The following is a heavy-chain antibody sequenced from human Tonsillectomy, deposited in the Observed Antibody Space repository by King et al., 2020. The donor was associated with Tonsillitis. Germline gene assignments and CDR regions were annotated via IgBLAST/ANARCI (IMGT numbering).Heavy chain of an antibody. CDR3: AGHGGEYYFDY. CDR2: ISYDGSNK. CDR1: GFTFSSYA. V-gene: IGHV3-30-3*01. Sequence: QLVQSGGGVVQPGRSLRLSCAASGFTFSSYAIHWVRQAPGKGLEWVAVISYDGSNKYYADSVKGRFTISRDNSKNTLYLQMNSLRTEDTAVYHCAGHGGEYYFDYWGQGTLVTVSS. J-gene: IGHJ4*02. D-gene: IGHD3-16*01.